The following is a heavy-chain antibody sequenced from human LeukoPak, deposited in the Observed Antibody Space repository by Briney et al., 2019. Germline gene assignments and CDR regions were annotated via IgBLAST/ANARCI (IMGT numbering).Heavy chain of an antibody. J-gene: IGHJ4*02. V-gene: IGHV3-30-3*01. CDR1: GFTFSSYA. CDR3: ARAGPLGATGLAFDY. Sequence: GGSLRLSCAASGFTFSSYAMHWVRQAPGKGLEWVAVISYDGSNKYYADSVKGRFTISRDNSRNTLYLQMNSLRAEVTAVYYCARAGPLGATGLAFDYWGQGTLVTVSS. CDR2: ISYDGSNK. D-gene: IGHD1-26*01.